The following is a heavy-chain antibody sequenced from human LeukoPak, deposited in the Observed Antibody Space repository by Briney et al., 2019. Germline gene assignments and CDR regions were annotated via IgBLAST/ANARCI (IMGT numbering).Heavy chain of an antibody. V-gene: IGHV4-34*01. CDR1: GGSFSGYY. CDR2: INHSRST. J-gene: IGHJ3*02. Sequence: PSESLSLTCAVYGGSFSGYYWSWIRQPPGKGLEWIGEINHSRSTKYNPSLKSRVTISVDTFKNQYSLKLSAVTAADTAVYYCARGDYDRKAFDIWGQGTMVTVSS. D-gene: IGHD3-22*01. CDR3: ARGDYDRKAFDI.